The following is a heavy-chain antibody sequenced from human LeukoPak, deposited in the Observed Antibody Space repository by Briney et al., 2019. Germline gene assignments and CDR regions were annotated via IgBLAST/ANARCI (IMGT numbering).Heavy chain of an antibody. CDR2: INHSGST. Sequence: PSETLSLTCAVYGGSLSGYYWSWIRQPPGKGLEWIGEINHSGSTNYNPSLKSRVTISVDTSKNQFSLKLSSVTAADTAVYYCAREGYETDYWGQGTLVTVSS. J-gene: IGHJ4*02. V-gene: IGHV4-34*01. CDR3: AREGYETDY. CDR1: GGSLSGYY. D-gene: IGHD2-2*01.